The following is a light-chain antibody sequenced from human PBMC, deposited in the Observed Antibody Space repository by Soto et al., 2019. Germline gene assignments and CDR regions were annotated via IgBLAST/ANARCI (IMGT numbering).Light chain of an antibody. CDR2: KTS. CDR1: QSVDTC. Sequence: DSQMTQSPSTLSASVGDRVTITCRASQSVDTCLAWYQQKPGKAPHLLIYKTSSLETGVPSRFSGSGSVTEFTLAISSLQPDDFATYYGQQFYRYPLTFGEGTKVEIK. CDR3: QQFYRYPLT. J-gene: IGKJ4*01. V-gene: IGKV1-5*03.